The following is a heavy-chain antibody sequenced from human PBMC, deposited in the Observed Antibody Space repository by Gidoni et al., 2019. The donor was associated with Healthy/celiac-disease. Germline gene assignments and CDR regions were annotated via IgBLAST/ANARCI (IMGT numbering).Heavy chain of an antibody. Sequence: QVQLQESGPGLVKPSQTLSLTCTVSGGSISSGDYYWSWIRQPPGKGLEWIGYIYYSGSTYYNPSLKSRVTISVDTSKNQFSLKLSSVTAADTAVYYCARDRVTMVRGAPAWFDPWGQGTLVTVSS. J-gene: IGHJ5*02. V-gene: IGHV4-30-4*01. CDR2: IYYSGST. D-gene: IGHD3-10*01. CDR3: ARDRVTMVRGAPAWFDP. CDR1: GGSISSGDYY.